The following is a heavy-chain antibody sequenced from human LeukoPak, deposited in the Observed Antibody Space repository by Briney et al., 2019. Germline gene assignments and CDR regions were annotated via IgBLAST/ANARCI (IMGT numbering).Heavy chain of an antibody. CDR1: GFTFDDYA. J-gene: IGHJ3*02. CDR3: XXXXXXXXXXXDDAFDI. V-gene: IGHV3-9*01. Sequence: GRSLRLSCAASGFTFDDYAMHWVRQAPGKGLEWVSGISWNSGSIGYADSVKGRFTISRDNAKNSLYLQMNSLRAEDTALYYCXXXXXXXXXXXDDAFDIWGQGTMVTVSS. CDR2: ISWNSGSI.